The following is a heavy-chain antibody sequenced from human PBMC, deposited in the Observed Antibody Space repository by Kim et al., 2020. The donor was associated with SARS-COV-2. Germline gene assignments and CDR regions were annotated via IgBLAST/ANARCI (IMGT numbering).Heavy chain of an antibody. V-gene: IGHV3-30-3*01. D-gene: IGHD5-18*01. CDR3: ARDDRIQLWLTYYYYGMDV. CDR2: ISYDGSNK. J-gene: IGHJ6*02. CDR1: GFTFSNYA. Sequence: GGSLRLSCAASGFTFSNYAMHWVRQAPGKGLEWVAVISYDGSNKYYADSVKGRFTISRDNSKNTLYLQMNSLRAKDTAVYYCARDDRIQLWLTYYYYGMDVWGQGTTVTVSS.